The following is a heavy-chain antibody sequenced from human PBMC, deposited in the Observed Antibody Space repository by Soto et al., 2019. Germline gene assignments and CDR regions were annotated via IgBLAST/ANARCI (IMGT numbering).Heavy chain of an antibody. CDR2: IKQDGSEK. CDR1: GFTFSSYW. D-gene: IGHD1-26*01. J-gene: IGHJ4*02. Sequence: PGGSLRLSCAASGFTFSSYWMSWFRQAPGKGLEWVANIKQDGSEKYYVDSVKGRFTISRDNAKNSLYLQMNSLRAEDTAVYYCARVASGSYSYYFDYWGQGNLVTVS. V-gene: IGHV3-7*01. CDR3: ARVASGSYSYYFDY.